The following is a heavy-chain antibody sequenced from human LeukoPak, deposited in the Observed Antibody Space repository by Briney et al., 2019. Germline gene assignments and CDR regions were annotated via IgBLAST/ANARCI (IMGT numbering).Heavy chain of an antibody. V-gene: IGHV3-74*01. Sequence: GGSLRLSCAASGFTFSSYWMHWVRQAPGKGLVWVSRINSDGSSTSYADSVKGRFTISGDNAKNTLYLQMNSLRAEDTAVYYCARSTVPAVPFDIWGQGTMVTVSS. CDR3: ARSTVPAVPFDI. J-gene: IGHJ3*02. CDR1: GFTFSSYW. D-gene: IGHD2-2*01. CDR2: INSDGSST.